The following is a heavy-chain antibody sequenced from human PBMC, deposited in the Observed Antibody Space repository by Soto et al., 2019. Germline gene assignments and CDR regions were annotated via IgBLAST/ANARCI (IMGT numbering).Heavy chain of an antibody. D-gene: IGHD6-19*01. CDR2: IYSGGST. CDR3: ARKGAGTDY. J-gene: IGHJ4*02. Sequence: EVQLVESGGGWVQPGGSLRVSCAASGFTVSSNYMSWVRQAPGKGLEWDSGIYSGGSTYYADSVKGRFTISSHKSKNTLYLQMNSLRAEDTAVHYCARKGAGTDYWGQGTLVTVSS. V-gene: IGHV3-53*04. CDR1: GFTVSSNY.